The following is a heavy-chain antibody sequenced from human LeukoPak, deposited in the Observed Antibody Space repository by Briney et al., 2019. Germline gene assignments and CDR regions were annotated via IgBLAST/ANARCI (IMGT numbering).Heavy chain of an antibody. D-gene: IGHD3-22*01. Sequence: SETLSLTCTVSGGSISSSSYYWGWIRQPPGKGLEWIGSIYYSGSTYYNPSLKSRVTISVDTSKNQFSLKLSSVTAADTAVYYCARDPDYYDSSGYYYSVGWFDPWGQGTLVTVSS. V-gene: IGHV4-39*07. J-gene: IGHJ5*02. CDR3: ARDPDYYDSSGYYYSVGWFDP. CDR2: IYYSGST. CDR1: GGSISSSSYY.